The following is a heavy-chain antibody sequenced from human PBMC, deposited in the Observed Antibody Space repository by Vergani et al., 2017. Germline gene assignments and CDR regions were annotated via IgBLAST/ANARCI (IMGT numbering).Heavy chain of an antibody. Sequence: QLQLQESGPGLVKPSETLSLTCTVSGGSISSSSYYWGWIRQPPGKGLEWIGSNYYSGSTYYNPSLKSRVTISVDTSKNQFSLKLSSVTAADTAVYYCARPLVGATRSDAFDIWGQGTMVTVSS. CDR1: GGSISSSSYY. V-gene: IGHV4-39*01. CDR2: NYYSGST. J-gene: IGHJ3*02. D-gene: IGHD1-26*01. CDR3: ARPLVGATRSDAFDI.